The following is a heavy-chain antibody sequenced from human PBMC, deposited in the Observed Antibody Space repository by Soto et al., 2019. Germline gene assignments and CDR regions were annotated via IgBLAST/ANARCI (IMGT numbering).Heavy chain of an antibody. J-gene: IGHJ5*02. D-gene: IGHD6-19*01. Sequence: HVQLVQSGAEVKKTGASVKGSCKASGYTFTSYGISWVRQAPGQGPEWMGWISAYNGNTNYAQKLKGRVTMTTDTASSTAYMELRSLRSDDTAVYYCARGSAVAAIDPCGQGTLVTVSS. CDR2: ISAYNGNT. V-gene: IGHV1-18*01. CDR3: ARGSAVAAIDP. CDR1: GYTFTSYG.